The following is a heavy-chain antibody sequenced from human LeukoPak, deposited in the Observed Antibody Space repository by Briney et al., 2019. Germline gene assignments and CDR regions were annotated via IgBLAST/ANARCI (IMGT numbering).Heavy chain of an antibody. V-gene: IGHV2-70*04. J-gene: IGHJ3*02. CDR2: IDWDDDK. D-gene: IGHD6-25*01. Sequence: SGPTLVNPTQTLTLTCTFSGFSLSTRGVRVSWIRQPPGKALEWLARIDWDDDKFYSTSLKSRLTISKDTSKNQEVLTMTNMDPVDTATYYCARISGPGAFDIWGQGTMVTVSS. CDR1: GFSLSTRGVR. CDR3: ARISGPGAFDI.